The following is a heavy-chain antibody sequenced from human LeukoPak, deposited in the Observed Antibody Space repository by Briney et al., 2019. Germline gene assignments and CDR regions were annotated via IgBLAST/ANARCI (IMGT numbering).Heavy chain of an antibody. V-gene: IGHV1-18*01. CDR2: ISAYNGNT. J-gene: IGHJ5*02. D-gene: IGHD6-6*01. Sequence: GASVKVSCKASGYTFTSYGISWVRQAPGQGLEWMGWISAYNGNTNYAQKLQGRVTMTTDTSTSTAYMELRSLRSDDTAVYYCARDGQSIAARRRGDWFDPWGQGTLVTVSS. CDR3: ARDGQSIAARRRGDWFDP. CDR1: GYTFTSYG.